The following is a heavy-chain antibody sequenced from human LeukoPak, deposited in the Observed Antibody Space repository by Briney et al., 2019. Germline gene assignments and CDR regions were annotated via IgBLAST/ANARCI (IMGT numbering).Heavy chain of an antibody. Sequence: KPSETLSLTCTVSGGSISSYYWSWIRQPPGKGLEWIGYIYYSGSTNYNPSLKSRVTISVDTSKNQFSLKLSSVTAADTAVYYCARNRASFDYWAKGTLATVS. CDR1: GGSISSYY. V-gene: IGHV4-59*01. CDR2: IYYSGST. D-gene: IGHD2/OR15-2a*01. J-gene: IGHJ4*02. CDR3: ARNRASFDY.